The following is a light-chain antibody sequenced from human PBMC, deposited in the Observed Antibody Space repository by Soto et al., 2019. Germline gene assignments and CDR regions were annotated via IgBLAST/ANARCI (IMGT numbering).Light chain of an antibody. Sequence: QSVLTQPASVSGSPGQSITISCTGSSSDIGAYNFATWYQQHPDKAPKLMVFDVTNRPSGVSDRFSGSKSGNTASLTISGLQAEDEAEYYCSSYTTRSTYVFGPGTKVTVL. V-gene: IGLV2-14*01. J-gene: IGLJ1*01. CDR3: SSYTTRSTYV. CDR1: SSDIGAYNF. CDR2: DVT.